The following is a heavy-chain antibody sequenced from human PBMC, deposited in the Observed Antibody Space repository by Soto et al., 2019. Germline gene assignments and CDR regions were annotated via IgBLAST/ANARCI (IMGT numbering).Heavy chain of an antibody. CDR2: INHSGGT. V-gene: IGHV4-34*01. J-gene: IGHJ4*02. Sequence: SETLSLTCAVYGWSFSAYYWSWVRQPPGKGLEWIGEINHSGGTSYNPSLKRRVTISVDTSKSQFSLKLTSVTAADGAVYYCAQGSVDTVDSSGFYDYWGQGTPVTVSS. CDR1: GWSFSAYY. D-gene: IGHD3-22*01. CDR3: AQGSVDTVDSSGFYDY.